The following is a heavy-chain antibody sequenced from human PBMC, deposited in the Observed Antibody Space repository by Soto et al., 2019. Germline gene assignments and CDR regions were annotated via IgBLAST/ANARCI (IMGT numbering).Heavy chain of an antibody. Sequence: GASVKVSCKASGYTFTIYDINWVRQATGQGLEWMGWMNPDSGNTGYAQKFQGRVTMTRNTSISTAYMELSSLRSEDTAVYYCARGSRVLRYFDGLSYYYYMDVWGKGTTVTVSS. CDR2: MNPDSGNT. CDR3: ARGSRVLRYFDGLSYYYYMDV. V-gene: IGHV1-8*01. J-gene: IGHJ6*03. D-gene: IGHD3-9*01. CDR1: GYTFTIYD.